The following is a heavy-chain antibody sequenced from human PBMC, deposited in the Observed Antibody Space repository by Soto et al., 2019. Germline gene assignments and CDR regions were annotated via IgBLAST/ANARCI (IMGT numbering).Heavy chain of an antibody. CDR3: ARGPEAAVTTWPNWFDP. J-gene: IGHJ5*02. Sequence: ASVKVSCKASGYTFTSYGISWVRQAPGQGLEWMGWISAYNGNTNYVQKLQGRVTMTTDTSTSTAYMELRSLRSHDTAVYYCARGPEAAVTTWPNWFDPWGQGTLVTVSS. D-gene: IGHD4-17*01. CDR2: ISAYNGNT. V-gene: IGHV1-18*01. CDR1: GYTFTSYG.